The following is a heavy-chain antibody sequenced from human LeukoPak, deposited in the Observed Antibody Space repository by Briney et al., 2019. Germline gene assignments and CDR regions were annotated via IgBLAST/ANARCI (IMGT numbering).Heavy chain of an antibody. J-gene: IGHJ5*02. V-gene: IGHV3-7*01. CDR1: GSTFSSDW. D-gene: IGHD2-21*02. Sequence: PGGSLRLSCAASGSTFSSDWMMWVRQAPGKGLGWVANINPHGSERCFADPVQGRFTISRETANNSLYLQMNSLRAEDTAVYYCDCGGGCSWGQGTLVTVSS. CDR2: INPHGSER. CDR3: DCGGGCS.